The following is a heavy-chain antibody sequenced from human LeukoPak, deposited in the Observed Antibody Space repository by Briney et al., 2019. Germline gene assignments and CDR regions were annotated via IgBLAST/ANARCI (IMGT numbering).Heavy chain of an antibody. CDR2: ISSNGGST. CDR1: GFTFSSYA. D-gene: IGHD3-22*01. Sequence: GGSLRLSCSASGFTFSSYAMHWVRQAPGKGLEYVSAISSNGGSTYYADSVKGRFTISRDNSKNTLYLQMSSLRAEDAAVYYCVATGAAYYDSSGYYPWGQGTLVTVSS. J-gene: IGHJ5*02. CDR3: VATGAAYYDSSGYYP. V-gene: IGHV3-64D*06.